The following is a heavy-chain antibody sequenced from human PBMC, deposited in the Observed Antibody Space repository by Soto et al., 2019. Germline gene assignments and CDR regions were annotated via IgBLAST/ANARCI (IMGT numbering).Heavy chain of an antibody. CDR2: INSDGSTT. CDR1: VFTFSTYW. J-gene: IGHJ4*02. CDR3: AGAAYYGSTNYYNS. D-gene: IGHD3-10*01. V-gene: IGHV3-74*01. Sequence: PGGSLRLSCAASVFTFSTYWMHWVRQAPGKGLVWVSRINSDGSTTGYADSVKGRFTISRDNAKNTAYLQMNSLRAVDTAVYYCAGAAYYGSTNYYNSWGQGTLVTVSS.